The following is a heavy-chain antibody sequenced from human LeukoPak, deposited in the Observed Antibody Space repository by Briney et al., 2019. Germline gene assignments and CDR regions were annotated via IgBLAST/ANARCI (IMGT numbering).Heavy chain of an antibody. V-gene: IGHV4-59*12. CDR2: IYYSGST. J-gene: IGHJ4*02. Sequence: SETLSLTCTVSGGSISSYYWSWIRQPPGKGLEWIGYIYYSGSTNYNPSLKSRVTISVDTSKNQFSLKLSSVTAADTAVYYCARARGYSYGGQYYFDYWGQGTLVTVSS. D-gene: IGHD5-18*01. CDR1: GGSISSYY. CDR3: ARARGYSYGGQYYFDY.